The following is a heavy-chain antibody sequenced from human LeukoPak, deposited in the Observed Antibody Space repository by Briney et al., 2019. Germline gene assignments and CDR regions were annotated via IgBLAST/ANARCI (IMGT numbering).Heavy chain of an antibody. CDR3: ARDTVVVPAAIRYYYYYGMDV. J-gene: IGHJ6*02. CDR2: ISYDGSNK. CDR1: GFTFSSYG. V-gene: IGHV3-30*03. D-gene: IGHD2-2*01. Sequence: PGGSLRLSCAASGFTFSSYGMHWVRQAPGKGLEWVAVISYDGSNKYYADSVKGRFTISRDNAKNSLYLQMNSLRAEDTAVYYCARDTVVVPAAIRYYYYYGMDVWGQGTLVTVSS.